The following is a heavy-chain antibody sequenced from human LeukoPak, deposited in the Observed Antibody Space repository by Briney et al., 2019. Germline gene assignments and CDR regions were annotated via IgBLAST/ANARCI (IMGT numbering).Heavy chain of an antibody. Sequence: SETLSLTCTVSGGSISRSSYYWGWIRQPPGKGLEWIGSIYYSGSTYYNPSLKSRVTISVDTSKNQFSLKLSSVTAADTAVYYCARQYGGNSKSFDSNAFDIWGQGAMVTVSS. CDR3: ARQYGGNSKSFDSNAFDI. CDR2: IYYSGST. J-gene: IGHJ3*02. CDR1: GGSISRSSYY. V-gene: IGHV4-39*07. D-gene: IGHD4-23*01.